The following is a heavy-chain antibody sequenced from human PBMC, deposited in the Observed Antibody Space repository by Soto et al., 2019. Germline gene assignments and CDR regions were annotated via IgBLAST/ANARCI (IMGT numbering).Heavy chain of an antibody. CDR2: VCTGGAT. V-gene: IGHV3-53*01. Sequence: GGSLRLSCVGSGFDVTTNCMRWVRQAPGKGLECVSIVCTGGATHYADSVKGRFTISRDSSKNTVHLQMNNVRAEDTAVYYCVRDKRTISGIFPGYWGQGTQVTVSS. J-gene: IGHJ4*02. D-gene: IGHD1-1*01. CDR1: GFDVTTNC. CDR3: VRDKRTISGIFPGY.